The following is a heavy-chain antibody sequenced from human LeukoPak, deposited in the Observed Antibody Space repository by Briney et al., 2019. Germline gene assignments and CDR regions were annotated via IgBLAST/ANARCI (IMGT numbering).Heavy chain of an antibody. CDR1: GGSFSGYY. J-gene: IGHJ4*02. V-gene: IGHV4-34*01. CDR2: INHSGST. CDR3: AREDYDSSGFLVG. D-gene: IGHD3-22*01. Sequence: SETLSLTCAVYGGSFSGYYWSWIRQPPGKGLEWIGEINHSGSTNYNPPLKSRVTISVDTSKNQFSLKLSSVTAADTAVYYCAREDYDSSGFLVGWGQGTLVTVSS.